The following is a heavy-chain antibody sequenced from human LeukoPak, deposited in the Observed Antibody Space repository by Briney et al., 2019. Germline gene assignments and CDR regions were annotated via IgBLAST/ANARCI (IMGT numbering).Heavy chain of an antibody. V-gene: IGHV3-20*04. D-gene: IGHD3-22*01. CDR3: ARPLHSSGYLNAMDV. Sequence: GGSLRLSCAASGFTFDDYGMIWVRQAPGKGLEWVSGINWNGGSTAYADSVKGRFTISRDNAENSLYLQMNSLRAEDTALYYCARPLHSSGYLNAMDVWGKGTTVTVSS. J-gene: IGHJ6*03. CDR1: GFTFDDYG. CDR2: INWNGGST.